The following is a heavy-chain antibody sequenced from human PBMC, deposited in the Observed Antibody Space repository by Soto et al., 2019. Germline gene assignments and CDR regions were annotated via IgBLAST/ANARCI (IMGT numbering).Heavy chain of an antibody. V-gene: IGHV1-69*01. D-gene: IGHD6-19*01. CDR3: GAVAGALHGENWFDP. CDR1: GGTFSSYA. CDR2: IIPIFGTA. J-gene: IGHJ5*02. Sequence: QVQLVQSGAEVKKPGSSVKVSCKASGGTFSSYAISWVRQAPGQGLEWMGGIIPIFGTANYAQKFQGRVTITADESTSTAYMELSSLRSEDTAVYCCGAVAGALHGENWFDPWGQGTLVTVSS.